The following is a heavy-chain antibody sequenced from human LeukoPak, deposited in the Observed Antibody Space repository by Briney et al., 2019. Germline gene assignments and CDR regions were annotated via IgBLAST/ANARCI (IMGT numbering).Heavy chain of an antibody. CDR3: ARGIFRVAGTGVHH. V-gene: IGHV1-8*01. Sequence: ASVKVSCKASGYTSTSYDINLVRQATGQGLEWMGWMNPNSGNTGYAQKFQGRVTMTRNTSISTAYMELSSLRSEDTAVYYCARGIFRVAGTGVHHWGQGTLVTVSS. D-gene: IGHD6-19*01. J-gene: IGHJ5*02. CDR2: MNPNSGNT. CDR1: GYTSTSYD.